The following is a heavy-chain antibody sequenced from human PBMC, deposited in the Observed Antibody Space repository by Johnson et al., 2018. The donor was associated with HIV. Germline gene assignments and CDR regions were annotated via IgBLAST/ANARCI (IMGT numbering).Heavy chain of an antibody. V-gene: IGHV3-23*04. CDR3: TRPPPFMGNYGSGSWWTFDI. Sequence: VQLVESGGGVVQPGRSLRLSCAASGFTFSTYGMSWVRQAPGKGLEWVAIISDGGGTTYYADSVTGRFTIPRDNSKNTLYLQLNRLRPEDTAVYYCTRPPPFMGNYGSGSWWTFDIWGQGTMVTVSS. CDR1: GFTFSTYG. D-gene: IGHD3-10*01. J-gene: IGHJ3*02. CDR2: ISDGGGTT.